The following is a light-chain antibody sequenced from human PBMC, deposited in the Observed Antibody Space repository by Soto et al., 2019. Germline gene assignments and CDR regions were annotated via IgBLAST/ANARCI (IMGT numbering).Light chain of an antibody. CDR1: QSVRSD. CDR2: GAS. CDR3: QQYNNWSRT. V-gene: IGKV3-15*01. J-gene: IGKJ1*01. Sequence: IWMTQSPATLSVSPGERATLSCGASQSVRSDLAWYHKKNGQAPRLLIYGASTRATGIPARLSGSGYGTELTITINSMKYEDFEVYYCQQYNNWSRTFGQGTKVDIK.